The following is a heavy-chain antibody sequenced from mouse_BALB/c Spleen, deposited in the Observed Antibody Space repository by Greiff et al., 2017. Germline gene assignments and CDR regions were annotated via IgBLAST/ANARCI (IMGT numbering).Heavy chain of an antibody. Sequence: EVKLMESGGDLVKPGGSLKLSCAASGFTFSSYGMSWVRQTPDKRLEWVATISSGGSYTSYPDSVKGRFTISRDNAKNTLYLQMSSLKSEDTAMYYCARTTPGSYYFDYWGQGTTLTVSS. V-gene: IGHV5-6*01. CDR1: GFTFSSYG. D-gene: IGHD1-1*01. J-gene: IGHJ2*01. CDR2: ISSGGSYT. CDR3: ARTTPGSYYFDY.